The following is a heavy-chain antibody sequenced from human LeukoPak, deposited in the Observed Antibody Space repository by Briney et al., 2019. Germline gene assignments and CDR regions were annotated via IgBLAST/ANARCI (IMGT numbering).Heavy chain of an antibody. D-gene: IGHD4-17*01. J-gene: IGHJ4*02. Sequence: GGSLRLSCAASAFTVSSDYMSWVRQAPGKGLEWVSVIYSGGSTYYADSVKGRFTISRDNSRNTLYLQMNSLRAEDTAVYYCARDDYGDYTFDYWGQGTLVTVSS. CDR3: ARDDYGDYTFDY. CDR1: AFTVSSDY. V-gene: IGHV3-53*01. CDR2: IYSGGST.